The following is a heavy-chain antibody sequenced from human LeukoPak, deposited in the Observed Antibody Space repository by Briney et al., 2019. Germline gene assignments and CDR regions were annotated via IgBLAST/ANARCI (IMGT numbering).Heavy chain of an antibody. J-gene: IGHJ4*02. CDR1: GDSISSNNYF. D-gene: IGHD6-13*01. Sequence: PSETLSLTCTVSGDSISSNNYFWSWIRQHPGKGLEWIGYIYYTGSTKYNPSLKGRFTISLDTSKKSFPLKLTSVTAADTAVYYCARAVLVAAGYHFDYWGRGTLVTVSS. CDR3: ARAVLVAAGYHFDY. CDR2: IYYTGST. V-gene: IGHV4-61*03.